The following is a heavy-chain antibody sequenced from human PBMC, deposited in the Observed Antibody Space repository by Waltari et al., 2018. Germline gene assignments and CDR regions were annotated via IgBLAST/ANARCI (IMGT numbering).Heavy chain of an antibody. J-gene: IGHJ6*03. CDR1: GFPFRRYW. Sequence: EVQLVESGGGLVQPGGSLSLSCAASGFPFRRYWMHWVRQAPGKGLVWVSRINSDGSGTIYADSVKGRFTISRDNAKNTLYLQLNSLRVEDTAVYYCAREPSPDSSGYFYYYMDVWGKGTTVTVSS. D-gene: IGHD3-22*01. CDR2: INSDGSGT. V-gene: IGHV3-74*01. CDR3: AREPSPDSSGYFYYYMDV.